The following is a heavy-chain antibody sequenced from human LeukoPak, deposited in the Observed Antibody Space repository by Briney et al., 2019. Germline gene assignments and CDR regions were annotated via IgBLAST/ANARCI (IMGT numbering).Heavy chain of an antibody. Sequence: GGSLRLSCAASGFTFSSYSMSWVRQAPGKGLEWVAKIKQDGSDKYYVDSVKGRFTISRDNAENSLFLQMNSLRAEDTAVYFCAREYSGNYWYFLDYWGQGALVTVSS. CDR3: AREYSGNYWYFLDY. V-gene: IGHV3-7*01. CDR1: GFTFSSYS. CDR2: IKQDGSDK. D-gene: IGHD1-26*01. J-gene: IGHJ4*02.